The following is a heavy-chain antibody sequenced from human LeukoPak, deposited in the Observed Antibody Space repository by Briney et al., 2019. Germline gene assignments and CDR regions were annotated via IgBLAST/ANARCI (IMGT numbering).Heavy chain of an antibody. CDR1: GFTFSGSD. CDR3: AKDGQAVGEYYFDY. D-gene: IGHD6-19*01. V-gene: IGHV3-30*18. J-gene: IGHJ4*02. Sequence: GGSLRLSCAASGFTFSGSDMHWVRQAPGKGLEWVATISYDGGKKNYAAAVQGRFTVSRDNPVNTLNLQMNSLRVEDTALYYRAKDGQAVGEYYFDYWGQGTLVTVSS. CDR2: ISYDGGKK.